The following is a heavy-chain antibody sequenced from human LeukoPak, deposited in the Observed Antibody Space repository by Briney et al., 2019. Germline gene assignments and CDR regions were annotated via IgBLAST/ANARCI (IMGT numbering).Heavy chain of an antibody. D-gene: IGHD2-21*01. CDR2: IYHSGST. CDR3: ARTYCGTNACPFDH. V-gene: IGHV4-30-2*01. CDR1: GGSISSGGYS. J-gene: IGHJ4*02. Sequence: SQTLSLTCAVSGGSISSGGYSWSWIRQPPGKGLEWIGYIYHSGSTYYNPSLKSRVTISVDTSKNQFSLKLSSVTAADTAIYYCARTYCGTNACPFDHWGQGNLVTVSS.